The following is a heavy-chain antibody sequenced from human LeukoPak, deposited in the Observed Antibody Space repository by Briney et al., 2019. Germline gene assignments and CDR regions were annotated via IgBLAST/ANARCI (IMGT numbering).Heavy chain of an antibody. J-gene: IGHJ5*01. V-gene: IGHV3-7*03. CDR2: GNQDGSEI. CDR1: GFTFSSYS. Sequence: QPGGSLRLSCAASGFTFSSYSMNWVRQAPGKGLEWVANGNQDGSEIYYVDSVKGRFIMSRDNTKNSFYLQMSSLRVEDTAVYYCARGRDVDSWGQGTLVTVSS. CDR3: ARGRDVDS.